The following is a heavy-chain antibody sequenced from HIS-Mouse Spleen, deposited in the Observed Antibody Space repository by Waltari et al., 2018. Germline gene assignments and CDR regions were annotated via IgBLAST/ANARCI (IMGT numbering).Heavy chain of an antibody. Sequence: QLQLQESGPGLVKPSATLSLTCPVSGALISSSSSSWGWIRQPPGKGLEWIGSIYYSGSTYYNPSLKSRVTISVDTSKNQFSLKLSSVTAADTAVYYCAREIPYSSSWYDWYFDLWGRGTLVTVSS. V-gene: IGHV4-39*07. CDR3: AREIPYSSSWYDWYFDL. D-gene: IGHD6-13*01. CDR1: GALISSSSSS. CDR2: IYYSGST. J-gene: IGHJ2*01.